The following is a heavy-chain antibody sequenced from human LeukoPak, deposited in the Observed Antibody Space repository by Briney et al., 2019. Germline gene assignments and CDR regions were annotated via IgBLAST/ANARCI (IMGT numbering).Heavy chain of an antibody. J-gene: IGHJ4*02. CDR2: INPNSGGT. D-gene: IGHD3-3*01. CDR3: ARNSPPYYDFWSGYYYFDY. CDR1: GYTFTGYY. V-gene: IGHV1-2*02. Sequence: GASVKVSCKASGYTFTGYYMHWVRQAPGQGLEWMGWINPNSGGTNYAQKFQGRVTMTRDTSISTAYMELRSLRSDDTAVYYCARNSPPYYDFWSGYYYFDYWGQGTLVTVSS.